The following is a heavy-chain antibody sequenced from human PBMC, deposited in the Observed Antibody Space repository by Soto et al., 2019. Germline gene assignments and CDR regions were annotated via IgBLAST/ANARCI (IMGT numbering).Heavy chain of an antibody. CDR3: ARGRDYYGSGSYYIWGAFDI. CDR1: GGSISSGGYS. Sequence: PSEALSLTCAVSGGSISSGGYSWIWIRHPPGKGLEWIGYIYHSGSTYYNPSLKSRVTISVDRSKNQFSLKLSSVTAADTAVYYCARGRDYYGSGSYYIWGAFDIWGQGTMVTVSS. CDR2: IYHSGST. D-gene: IGHD3-10*01. V-gene: IGHV4-30-2*01. J-gene: IGHJ3*02.